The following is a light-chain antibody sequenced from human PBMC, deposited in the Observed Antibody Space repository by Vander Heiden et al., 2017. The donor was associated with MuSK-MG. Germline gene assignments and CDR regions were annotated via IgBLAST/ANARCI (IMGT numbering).Light chain of an antibody. CDR1: SSNNGAGYE. Sequence: QSVLTQPPAVSGAPGPAVTISCTGSSSNNGAGYEVPWYQQVPGTAPKLLIYVNNNRPSGVPDRFSGFKSGTSASLAITGLQAEDEADYYCQSYDSSLSGSVFGGGTKLTVL. J-gene: IGLJ2*01. CDR2: VNN. CDR3: QSYDSSLSGSV. V-gene: IGLV1-40*01.